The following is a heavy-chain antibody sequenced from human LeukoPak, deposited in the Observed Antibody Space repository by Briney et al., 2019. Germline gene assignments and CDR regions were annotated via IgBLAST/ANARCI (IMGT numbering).Heavy chain of an antibody. D-gene: IGHD6-13*01. CDR3: ATYSSSRKVYFFDS. J-gene: IGHJ4*02. CDR1: GGSIRSTNYY. Sequence: PSETLSLTCNVSGGSIRSTNYYWGWIRQPPGKELEWIGSFYYSGSTYYIPSLKSRVTISLDTSKNQFSLRLSSVTAADTAVYYCATYSSSRKVYFFDSWGQGTLVTVSS. V-gene: IGHV4-39*07. CDR2: FYYSGST.